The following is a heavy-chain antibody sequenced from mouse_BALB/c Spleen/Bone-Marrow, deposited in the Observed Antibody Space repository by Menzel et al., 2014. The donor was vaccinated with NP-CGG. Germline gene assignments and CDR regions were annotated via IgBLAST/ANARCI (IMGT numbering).Heavy chain of an antibody. V-gene: IGHV5-12*02. J-gene: IGHJ4*01. CDR1: GFTFSDYY. CDR2: ITKGGGST. Sequence: EVKLMESGGGLVQPGGSLKLSCATSGFTFSDYYMYWVRQTPGKRLEWVAYITKGGGSTYYPDIVKGRFTISRDNAKNTLYLQMSRLNSENAAMYYCAKQLAYAMDYWGQGTSVTVSS. D-gene: IGHD4-1*01. CDR3: AKQLAYAMDY.